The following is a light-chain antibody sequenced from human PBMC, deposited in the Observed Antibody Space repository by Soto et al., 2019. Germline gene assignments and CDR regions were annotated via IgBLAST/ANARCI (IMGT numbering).Light chain of an antibody. Sequence: DVKMTQSPSTLSASVGDRVTITCRASQSISSWLAWYQQKPGKAPKLLIYKASTLESGVPSNFSGSGSGTEFTLTISSLQPEDFATYYCQQYNSYPWTFGQGTKV. J-gene: IGKJ1*01. CDR1: QSISSW. V-gene: IGKV1-5*03. CDR2: KAS. CDR3: QQYNSYPWT.